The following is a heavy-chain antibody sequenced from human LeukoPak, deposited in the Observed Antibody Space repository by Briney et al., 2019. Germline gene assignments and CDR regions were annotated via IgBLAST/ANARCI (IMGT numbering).Heavy chain of an antibody. CDR1: GGSFSGYY. D-gene: IGHD2-2*01. V-gene: IGHV4-34*01. Sequence: SETLSLTCAVYGGSFSGYYWSWIRQPRGKGLEWIGEINHSGSTNYNPSLKSRVTISVDTSKNQFSLKLSSVTAADTAVYYCARGRVGGVVPAARLFEYWGQGTLVTVSS. CDR3: ARGRVGGVVPAARLFEY. J-gene: IGHJ4*02. CDR2: INHSGST.